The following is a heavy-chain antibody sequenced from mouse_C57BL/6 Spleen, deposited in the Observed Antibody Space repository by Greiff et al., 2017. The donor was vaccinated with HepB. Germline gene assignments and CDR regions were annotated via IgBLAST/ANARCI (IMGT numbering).Heavy chain of an antibody. J-gene: IGHJ2*01. CDR2: INPSTGGT. V-gene: IGHV1-42*01. CDR1: GYSFTGYY. CDR3: ARSGQHQDYFDY. Sequence: VQLQHSGPELVKPGASVKISCKASGYSFTGYYMNWVKQSPEKSLEWIGEINPSTGGTTYNQKFKAKATLTVDKSSSTAYMQLKSLTSEDSAVYYCARSGQHQDYFDYWGQGTTLTVSS. D-gene: IGHD3-3*01.